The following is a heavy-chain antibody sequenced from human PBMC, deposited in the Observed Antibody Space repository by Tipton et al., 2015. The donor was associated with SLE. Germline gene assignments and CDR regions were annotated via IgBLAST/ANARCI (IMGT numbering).Heavy chain of an antibody. Sequence: SLRLSCAASGFTFSSYAMSWVRQAPGKGLELVANIKQDGSEKYYVDSVKGRFTISRDNAKNSLYLQMNDLRAEDTAVYYCAKEYSGYPLIDYWGQGTLVTVSS. J-gene: IGHJ4*02. CDR2: IKQDGSEK. V-gene: IGHV3-7*03. D-gene: IGHD5-12*01. CDR3: AKEYSGYPLIDY. CDR1: GFTFSSYA.